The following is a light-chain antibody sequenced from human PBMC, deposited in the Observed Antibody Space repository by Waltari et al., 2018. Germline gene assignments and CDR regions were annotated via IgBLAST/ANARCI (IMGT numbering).Light chain of an antibody. CDR1: QSLVHSDGKTY. J-gene: IGKJ1*01. CDR3: MQATQWPLT. CDR2: KVF. Sequence: DVVMTQSPLSLAVTLGQPATISCRSSQSLVHSDGKTYLNWFQQRPGQSPRRLIYKVFNREFGVPDRFSGSGSGTDFTLKISRVEAEDVGTYYCMQATQWPLTFGQGTKVEIK. V-gene: IGKV2-30*02.